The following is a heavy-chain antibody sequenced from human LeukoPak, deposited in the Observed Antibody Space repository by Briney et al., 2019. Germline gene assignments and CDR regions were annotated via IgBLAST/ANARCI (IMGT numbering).Heavy chain of an antibody. CDR3: AKGSSGWYDYYYYYYYMDV. CDR1: GFTFSSYA. Sequence: GGSLRLSCAASGFTFSSYAMSWVRQAPGKGLEWVSAISGSGGSTYYADSVKGRFTISRDNSKNTLYLQMNSLRAEDTAVYYCAKGSSGWYDYYYYYYYMDVWGKGTTVTISS. V-gene: IGHV3-23*01. D-gene: IGHD6-19*01. J-gene: IGHJ6*03. CDR2: ISGSGGST.